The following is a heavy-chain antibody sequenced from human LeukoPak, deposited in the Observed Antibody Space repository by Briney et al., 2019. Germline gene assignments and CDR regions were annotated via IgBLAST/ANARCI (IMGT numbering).Heavy chain of an antibody. Sequence: GGSLRLSCAASGFTFSSYAVNWVRQAPGKGLEWVSAISGSGGSTYYADSVKGRFTISRDNSKNTLYLQMNSLRAEDTAVYYCAKERFLEWLSDYWGQGTLVTVSS. CDR1: GFTFSSYA. J-gene: IGHJ4*02. CDR2: ISGSGGST. CDR3: AKERFLEWLSDY. V-gene: IGHV3-23*01. D-gene: IGHD3-3*01.